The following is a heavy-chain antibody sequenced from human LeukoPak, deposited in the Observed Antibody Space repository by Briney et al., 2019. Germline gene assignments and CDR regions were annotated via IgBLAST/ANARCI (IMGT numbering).Heavy chain of an antibody. CDR3: AKDPTPPFDY. J-gene: IGHJ4*02. Sequence: GGSLRLSCAASGFTFSSYAMNWVRQAPGTGLEWVSHISGSGISTYYADSVKGRFTISRDNSKNTLYLQMNSLRAEDTAVYYCAKDPTPPFDYWGQGTLVTVSS. V-gene: IGHV3-23*01. D-gene: IGHD2-15*01. CDR2: ISGSGIST. CDR1: GFTFSSYA.